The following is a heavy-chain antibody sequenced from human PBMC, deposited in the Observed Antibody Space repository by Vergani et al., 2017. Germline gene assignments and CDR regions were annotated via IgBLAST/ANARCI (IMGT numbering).Heavy chain of an antibody. CDR1: GFTVSSNY. CDR2: IYSGGST. Sequence: EVQLVEPGGGLIQPGGSLRLSCAASGFTVSSNYMSWVRQAPGKGLEWVSVIYSGGSTYYADSVKGRFTISRDNSKNTLYLQMNSLRAEDTAVYYCARGGHSCSWPTLDYWGQGTLVTVSA. CDR3: ARGGHSCSWPTLDY. V-gene: IGHV3-53*05. D-gene: IGHD6-13*01. J-gene: IGHJ4*02.